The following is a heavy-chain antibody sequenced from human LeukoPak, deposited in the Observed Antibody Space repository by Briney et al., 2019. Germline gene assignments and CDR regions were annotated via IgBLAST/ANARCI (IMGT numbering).Heavy chain of an antibody. CDR2: INSDVSSR. CDR1: GFTFSSYW. CDR3: ARLFFYSLDY. Sequence: SGGSLRLSCAASGFTFSSYWMHWVRQAPGKGLRWVSRINSDVSSRTYADSVKGRFTISRDNAKNTLYLQMNSLRAEDTAVYYCARLFFYSLDYWGQGTPVTVSS. J-gene: IGHJ4*02. D-gene: IGHD6-13*01. V-gene: IGHV3-74*01.